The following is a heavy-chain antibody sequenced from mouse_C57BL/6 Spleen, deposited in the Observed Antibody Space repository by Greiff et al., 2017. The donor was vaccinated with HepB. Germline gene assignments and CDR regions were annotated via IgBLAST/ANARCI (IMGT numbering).Heavy chain of an antibody. J-gene: IGHJ4*01. CDR2: IYPRDGST. Sequence: QVQLQQSGPELVKPGASVKLSCKASGYTFTSYDINWVKQRPGQGLERIGWIYPRDGSTKYNEKFKGKATLTVDTSSSTAYMELHSLTSEDSAVYFCARTHYSNFYAMDYWGQGTSVTVSS. V-gene: IGHV1-85*01. D-gene: IGHD2-5*01. CDR1: GYTFTSYD. CDR3: ARTHYSNFYAMDY.